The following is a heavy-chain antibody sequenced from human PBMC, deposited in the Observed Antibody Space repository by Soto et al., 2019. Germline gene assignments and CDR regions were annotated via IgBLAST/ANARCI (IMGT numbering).Heavy chain of an antibody. V-gene: IGHV3-9*01. CDR3: AKARYSSNWYYFDY. CDR2: VSWNGDDI. Sequence: GGSLRLSCAASGFTFNDYGMPWVRQAAGKGLEWVSGVSWNGDDIDYADSVKGRFIISRDNAKNSLHLQMNTLRPEDTALYYCAKARYSSNWYYFDYWGQGT. J-gene: IGHJ4*02. D-gene: IGHD6-13*01. CDR1: GFTFNDYG.